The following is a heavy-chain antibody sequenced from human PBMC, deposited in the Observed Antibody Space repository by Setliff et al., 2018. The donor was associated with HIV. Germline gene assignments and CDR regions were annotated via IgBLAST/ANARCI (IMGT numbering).Heavy chain of an antibody. CDR2: IYHSGST. D-gene: IGHD2-21*02. Sequence: SETLSLTCAVSGYSFSGGYYWAWIRQPPGKGLEWIGSIYHSGSTYYNPSLKSRVTISVDTSKNQFSLKLSSVTAEDTAVYYCSRHDGTYCGGDCYLFGYFDLWGRGTLVTVSS. CDR1: GYSFSGGYY. J-gene: IGHJ2*01. CDR3: SRHDGTYCGGDCYLFGYFDL. V-gene: IGHV4-38-2*01.